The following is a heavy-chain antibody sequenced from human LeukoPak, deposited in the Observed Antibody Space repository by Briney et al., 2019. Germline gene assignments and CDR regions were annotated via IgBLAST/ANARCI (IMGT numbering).Heavy chain of an antibody. J-gene: IGHJ3*02. CDR3: ARDFRRRDYGGNSEDDAFDI. D-gene: IGHD4-23*01. CDR1: GFTFSSYS. Sequence: KAGGSLRLSCAASGFTFSSYSMNWVRQAPGKGLEWVSSISSSSSYIYYADSVKGRFTISRDNAKNSLYLQMNSLRAEDTAVYYCARDFRRRDYGGNSEDDAFDIWGQGTMVTVSS. V-gene: IGHV3-21*01. CDR2: ISSSSSYI.